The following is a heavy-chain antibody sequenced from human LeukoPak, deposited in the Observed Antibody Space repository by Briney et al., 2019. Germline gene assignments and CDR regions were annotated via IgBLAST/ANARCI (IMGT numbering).Heavy chain of an antibody. CDR2: ISSSGNTV. V-gene: IGHV3-48*03. CDR1: GFTFSSYE. CDR3: ARGAVAGLWYFAL. Sequence: GGSLRLSCAASGFTFSSYEMNWVRQAPGKGLEWVSYISSSGNTVYYADSVKGRFTISRDNAKNSLFLQMNALRAEDTAVYYCARGAVAGLWYFALWGRGTLVTVSS. J-gene: IGHJ2*01. D-gene: IGHD6-19*01.